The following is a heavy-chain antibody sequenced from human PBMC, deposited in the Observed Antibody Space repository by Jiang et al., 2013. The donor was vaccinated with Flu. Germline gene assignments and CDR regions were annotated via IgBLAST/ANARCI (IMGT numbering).Heavy chain of an antibody. CDR3: ARPHSGSYKYNWFDP. V-gene: IGHV2-26*01. D-gene: IGHD1-26*01. CDR2: IFSNDEK. Sequence: KPTQTLTLTCTVSGFSLSNARMGVSWIRQPPGKALEWLAHIFSNDEKSYSTSLKSRLTISKDTSKSQVVLTMTNMDPVDTATYYCARPHSGSYKYNWFDPWGQGTLVTVSS. J-gene: IGHJ5*02. CDR1: GFSLSNARMG.